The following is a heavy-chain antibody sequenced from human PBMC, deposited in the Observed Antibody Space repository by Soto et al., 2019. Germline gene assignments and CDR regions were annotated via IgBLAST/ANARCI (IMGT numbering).Heavy chain of an antibody. V-gene: IGHV3-72*01. Sequence: EVQLVESGGGLVQPGGSLRLSCEASGFTLSDHYMDWVRQAPGKGLEWVGRSRNSAYSYTTEYAASVTDRFTVSRDDSRNSLYLQMNNLKSDDTAVYYCARGRTADQTWDFDYWGQGTLVTVSS. J-gene: IGHJ4*02. CDR1: GFTLSDHY. CDR2: SRNSAYSYTT. D-gene: IGHD6-13*01. CDR3: ARGRTADQTWDFDY.